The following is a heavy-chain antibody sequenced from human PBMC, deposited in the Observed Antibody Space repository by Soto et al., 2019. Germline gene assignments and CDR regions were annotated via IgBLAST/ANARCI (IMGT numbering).Heavy chain of an antibody. Sequence: QVQLVQSGAEVKKPGASVKASCKASGYTFTSYYMHWVRQAPGQGLKWMGIINHSGGRTSYAQKFQGRVTMTRDTPTSTVYMELSSLRSEDTAVYYCARAWSSTSWDYWGQGTLVTVSS. J-gene: IGHJ4*02. CDR2: INHSGGRT. CDR3: ARAWSSTSWDY. V-gene: IGHV1-46*01. CDR1: GYTFTSYY. D-gene: IGHD2-2*01.